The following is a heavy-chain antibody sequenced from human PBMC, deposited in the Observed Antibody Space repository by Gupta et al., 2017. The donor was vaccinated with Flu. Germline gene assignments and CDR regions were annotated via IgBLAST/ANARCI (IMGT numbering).Heavy chain of an antibody. CDR1: GGTFSSYA. Sequence: QVQLVQSGAEVKKPGSSVKVSCKASGGTFSSYAISWVRQAPGQGLEWMGGIIPIFGTANYAQKFQGRVTITADKSTSTAYMELSSLRSEDTAVYYCARPGYSSSSEEEGSFDYWGQGTLVTVSS. J-gene: IGHJ4*02. CDR3: ARPGYSSSSEEEGSFDY. CDR2: IIPIFGTA. V-gene: IGHV1-69*06. D-gene: IGHD6-6*01.